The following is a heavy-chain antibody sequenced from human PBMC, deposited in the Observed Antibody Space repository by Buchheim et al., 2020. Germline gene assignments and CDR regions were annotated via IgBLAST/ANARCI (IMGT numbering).Heavy chain of an antibody. D-gene: IGHD1-14*01. Sequence: QVQLVESGGGVVQPGRSLRLSCAASGFTFSSYGMHWVRQAPGKGLEWVAVIWYDGSNKYYADSVKGRFIISRDNPKNMLYLQMNSLRAEDTAVYYCAREHNPRMDYYYYYGMDVWGQGTT. CDR2: IWYDGSNK. V-gene: IGHV3-33*01. J-gene: IGHJ6*02. CDR1: GFTFSSYG. CDR3: AREHNPRMDYYYYYGMDV.